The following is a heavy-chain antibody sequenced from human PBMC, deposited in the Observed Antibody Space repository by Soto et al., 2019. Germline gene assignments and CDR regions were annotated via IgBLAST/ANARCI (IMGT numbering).Heavy chain of an antibody. D-gene: IGHD2-21*02. CDR1: GFTFSSYW. J-gene: IGHJ1*01. CDR2: IKQDGSEK. CDR3: ARALYCGGDCEYFQH. V-gene: IGHV3-7*01. Sequence: GGSLRLSCAASGFTFSSYWMSWVRQAPGKGLEWVANIKQDGSEKYYVDSVKGRFTISRDNAKNSLYLQMNSLRAEDTAVYYCARALYCGGDCEYFQHWGQGTLVTVS.